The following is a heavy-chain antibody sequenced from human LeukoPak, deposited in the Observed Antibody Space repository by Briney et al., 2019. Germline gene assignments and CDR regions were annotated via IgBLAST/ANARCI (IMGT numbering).Heavy chain of an antibody. V-gene: IGHV4-34*01. CDR1: GGSFSGYY. CDR3: ARGPYYYYMDV. J-gene: IGHJ6*03. CDR2: TNHSGST. Sequence: SETLSLTCAVYGGSFSGYYWSWIRQPPGKGLEWIGETNHSGSTNYNPSLKSRVTISVDTSKNQFSLKLSSVTAADTAVYYCARGPYYYYMDVWGKGTTVTVSS.